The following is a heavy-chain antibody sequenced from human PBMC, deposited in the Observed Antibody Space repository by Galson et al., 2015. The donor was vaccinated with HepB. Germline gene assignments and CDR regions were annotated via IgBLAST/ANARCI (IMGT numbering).Heavy chain of an antibody. CDR3: ARLPQGYSSGWTFGY. CDR1: GYTFTGYY. V-gene: IGHV1-2*02. D-gene: IGHD6-19*01. J-gene: IGHJ4*02. CDR2: INPNSGGT. Sequence: SVKVSCKASGYTFTGYYMHWVRQAPGQGLEWMGWINPNSGGTNYAQKFQGRVTMTRDTSISTAYMELSRLRSDDTAVYYCARLPQGYSSGWTFGYWGQGTLVTVSS.